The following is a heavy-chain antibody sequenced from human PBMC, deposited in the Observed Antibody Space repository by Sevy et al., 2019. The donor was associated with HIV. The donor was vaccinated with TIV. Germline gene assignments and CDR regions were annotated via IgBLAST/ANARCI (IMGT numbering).Heavy chain of an antibody. V-gene: IGHV4-59*01. Sequence: SETLSLTCTVSGGSIISYYWSWIRQPPGKGLEWIGYISYSGSTNYNPSLKSRVTISIDTSKNQFSLKLSSVTAADTAVYYCARVPPPLGVGAWFDPWGQGTLVTVSS. J-gene: IGHJ5*02. CDR2: ISYSGST. CDR3: ARVPPPLGVGAWFDP. CDR1: GGSIISYY. D-gene: IGHD3-3*01.